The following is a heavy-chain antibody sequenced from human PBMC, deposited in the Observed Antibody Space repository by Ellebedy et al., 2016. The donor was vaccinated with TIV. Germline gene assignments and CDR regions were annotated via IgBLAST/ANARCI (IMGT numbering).Heavy chain of an antibody. J-gene: IGHJ1*01. CDR3: ARGSGKRITIFEVVFHYEYFQY. CDR2: IYYSGTT. D-gene: IGHD3-3*01. V-gene: IGHV4-59*12. CDR1: SDSITSSH. Sequence: MPSETLSLTCTVSSDSITSSHWTWIRQPPGKGLEWIGQIYYSGTTNYNPSLKSRVTMSVDTSKNQFSLNLTSVTAADTAVYYCARGSGKRITIFEVVFHYEYFQYWGQGTPVTVS.